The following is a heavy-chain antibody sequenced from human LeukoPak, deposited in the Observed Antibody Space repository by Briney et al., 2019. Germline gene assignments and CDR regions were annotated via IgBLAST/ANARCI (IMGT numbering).Heavy chain of an antibody. CDR3: AKTRAIVGATWAREGFLDY. CDR1: GVIFSSFA. Sequence: GGSLRLSCEVSGVIFSSFAMNWVRQAPGKGLEWVSSISCTGGSTHYADSVKGRFTISRDNSKNTLHLQMNSLRAEDTAVYYCAKTRAIVGATWAREGFLDYWGQGTLVTVSS. J-gene: IGHJ4*02. D-gene: IGHD1-26*01. V-gene: IGHV3-23*01. CDR2: ISCTGGST.